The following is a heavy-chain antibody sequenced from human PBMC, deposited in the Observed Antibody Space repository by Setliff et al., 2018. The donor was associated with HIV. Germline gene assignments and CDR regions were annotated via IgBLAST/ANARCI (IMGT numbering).Heavy chain of an antibody. D-gene: IGHD2-21*02. V-gene: IGHV4-38-2*01. J-gene: IGHJ1*01. Sequence: PSETLSLTCGISDYSITSGYYWGWIRQPPGKGLGWIGSIYRSGSTYDNPSLKSRVTISFDTSKDQFSLILTSVTAADTAVYYCATQGLTVPIPGGYFQHWGPGSLVTVSS. CDR2: IYRSGST. CDR3: ATQGLTVPIPGGYFQH. CDR1: DYSITSGYY.